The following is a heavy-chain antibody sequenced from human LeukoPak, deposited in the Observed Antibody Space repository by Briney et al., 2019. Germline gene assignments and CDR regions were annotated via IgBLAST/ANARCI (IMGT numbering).Heavy chain of an antibody. Sequence: GGSLRLSCAASGLTFSSYSMNWVRQAPGKGLEWVSYISSSSSTIYYADSVKGRFTISRDNAKNSLYLQMNSLRAEDTAVYYCARGRTLGGMDVWGQGTTVTVSS. V-gene: IGHV3-48*04. CDR3: ARGRTLGGMDV. D-gene: IGHD1-14*01. CDR2: ISSSSSTI. J-gene: IGHJ6*02. CDR1: GLTFSSYS.